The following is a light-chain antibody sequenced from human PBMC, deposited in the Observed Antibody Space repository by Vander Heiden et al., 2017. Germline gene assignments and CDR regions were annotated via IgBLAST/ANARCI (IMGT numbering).Light chain of an antibody. J-gene: IGKJ2*01. CDR2: DAS. CDR3: QRWDDFPDT. V-gene: IGKV1-33*01. CDR1: QDIDKY. Sequence: TPSPSSLSPSVGDRVTITCQASQDIDKYLNWYQQKPGKAPKLLIYDASNLGTGVPSRFSGGGSGTDFTLTISSLQREDIATYYCQRWDDFPDTCGEGTRLEI.